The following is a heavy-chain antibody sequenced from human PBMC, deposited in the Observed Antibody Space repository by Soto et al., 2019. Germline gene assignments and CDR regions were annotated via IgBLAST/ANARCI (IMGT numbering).Heavy chain of an antibody. CDR3: ARDGYGMDV. Sequence: QVQLVESGGGVVQPGRSLRLSCAASGFTFSSYAMHWVRQAPGKGLEWVALISFDGRKEYYADSVKGRFTISRDNSKNTLYLQMNSLRAEDTAVYYCARDGYGMDVWGQGTTVTVSS. V-gene: IGHV3-30*04. CDR1: GFTFSSYA. J-gene: IGHJ6*02. CDR2: ISFDGRKE.